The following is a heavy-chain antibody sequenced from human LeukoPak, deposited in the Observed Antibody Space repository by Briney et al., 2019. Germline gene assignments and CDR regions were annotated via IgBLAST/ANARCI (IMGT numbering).Heavy chain of an antibody. J-gene: IGHJ4*02. CDR2: INPNSGGT. V-gene: IGHV1-2*02. Sequence: APVKVSCKASGYTFTGYYMHWVRQAPGQGLEWMGWINPNSGGTNYAQKFQGRVTMTRDTSISTAYMELSRLRSDDTAVYYCARDLSYYDFWSGYYYWGQGTLVTVSS. CDR1: GYTFTGYY. CDR3: ARDLSYYDFWSGYYY. D-gene: IGHD3-3*01.